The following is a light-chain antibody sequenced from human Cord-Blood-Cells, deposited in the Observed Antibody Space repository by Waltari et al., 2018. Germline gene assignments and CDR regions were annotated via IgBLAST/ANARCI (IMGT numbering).Light chain of an antibody. J-gene: IGLJ3*02. Sequence: QSPLTQPASASVSPGQSLTLSRTGTSSDVGTYNLVSWCQQHPGKAPKLMIYEVSKRPSGGSHRFSGSKSGNTASLTISGLQAEDEADYYCCSYAGSSTWVFGGGTKLTVL. CDR1: SSDVGTYNL. V-gene: IGLV2-23*02. CDR2: EVS. CDR3: CSYAGSSTWV.